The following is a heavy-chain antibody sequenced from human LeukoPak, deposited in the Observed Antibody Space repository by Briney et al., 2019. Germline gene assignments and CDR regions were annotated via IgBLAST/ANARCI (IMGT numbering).Heavy chain of an antibody. V-gene: IGHV3-30-3*01. D-gene: IGHD3-22*01. CDR1: GFTFSSNA. CDR2: ISYDGSNK. CDR3: ARGLSYDSSGYYYFDY. J-gene: IGHJ4*02. Sequence: SGGSLRLSCAASGFTFSSNAMHWVRQAPGKGLEWVAVISYDGSNKYYADSVKGRFTISRDNSKNTLYLQMNSLRAEDTAVYYCARGLSYDSSGYYYFDYWGQGTLVTVSS.